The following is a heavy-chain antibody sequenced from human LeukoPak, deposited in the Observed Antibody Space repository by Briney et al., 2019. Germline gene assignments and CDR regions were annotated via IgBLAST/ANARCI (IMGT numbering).Heavy chain of an antibody. Sequence: PWGSLRISCAASGFSFSNYYLTWIRQAPGKGLEWLSFISASGDRIYQSDFVKGRFTVSRDNAKNTLNLQMLRLRAEDTAVYYCARAVQDSGPYFSPGAFDIWGRGTLVTVSS. CDR2: ISASGDRI. CDR1: GFSFSNYY. D-gene: IGHD3-22*01. V-gene: IGHV3-11*04. J-gene: IGHJ3*02. CDR3: ARAVQDSGPYFSPGAFDI.